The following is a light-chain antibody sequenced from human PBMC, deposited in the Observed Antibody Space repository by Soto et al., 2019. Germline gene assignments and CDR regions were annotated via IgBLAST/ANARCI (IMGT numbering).Light chain of an antibody. V-gene: IGKV1-6*01. J-gene: IGKJ4*01. Sequence: AIPMTQSPSSLSASIGDRVTITCRASQGIRNDLSWYQQKPGKAPKLLMYATSRLQSGVPSRFSGSGSGTDFTLTISSLQPEDFATYYCLQDDSMPLTFGGGTEVEIK. CDR1: QGIRND. CDR2: ATS. CDR3: LQDDSMPLT.